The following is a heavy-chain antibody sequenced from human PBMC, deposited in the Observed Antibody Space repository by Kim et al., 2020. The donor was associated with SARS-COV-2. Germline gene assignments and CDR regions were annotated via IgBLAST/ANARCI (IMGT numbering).Heavy chain of an antibody. J-gene: IGHJ6*03. V-gene: IGHV3-43*02. CDR3: AKAAAAGLYYYYMDV. CDR2: ISGDGGST. Sequence: GGSLRLSCAASGFTFDDYAMHWVRQAPGKGLEWVSLISGDGGSTYYADSVKGRFTISRDNSKNSLYLQMNSLRTEDTALYYCAKAAAAGLYYYYMDVWGKGTTVTVSS. D-gene: IGHD6-13*01. CDR1: GFTFDDYA.